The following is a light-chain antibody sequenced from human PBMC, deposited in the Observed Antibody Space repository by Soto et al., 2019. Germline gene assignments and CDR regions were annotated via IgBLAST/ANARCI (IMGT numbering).Light chain of an antibody. CDR3: QQYADSPGT. V-gene: IGKV3-20*01. CDR1: QTVSRNF. CDR2: GAS. J-gene: IGKJ2*02. Sequence: EIVLTQSPGTLSLSPGARATLSCRASQTVSRNFLAWYQQRPGQAPKLLISGASSRATGIPDRFSGSGSGTDFTLTISRLEAEDFALYSCQQYADSPGTFGQGTKLEIK.